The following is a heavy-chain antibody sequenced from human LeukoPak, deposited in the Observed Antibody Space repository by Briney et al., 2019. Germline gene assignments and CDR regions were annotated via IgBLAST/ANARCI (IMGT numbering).Heavy chain of an antibody. CDR2: INHSGST. D-gene: IGHD1-26*01. Sequence: SETLSLTCAVYGGSFSGYYWSWIRQPPGKGLEWIGEINHSGSTNYNPSLKSRVTISVDTSKNQFSLKLSSVTAAGTAVYYCARRSVVGATLGYWGQGTLVTVSS. CDR3: ARRSVVGATLGY. J-gene: IGHJ4*02. V-gene: IGHV4-34*01. CDR1: GGSFSGYY.